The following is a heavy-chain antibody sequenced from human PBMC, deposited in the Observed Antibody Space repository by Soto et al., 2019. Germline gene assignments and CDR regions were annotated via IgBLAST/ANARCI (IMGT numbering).Heavy chain of an antibody. CDR3: AKGAPDYDSSGYALDDAFDI. Sequence: GGSLRLSCAASGFTFISYGIRWVRHSPLKWLEWVAVISYDGSNKYYADSVKGRFTISRDNSKNTLYLQMNSLRAEDTAVYYCAKGAPDYDSSGYALDDAFDIRGQGTMVTVSS. CDR2: ISYDGSNK. CDR1: GFTFISYG. D-gene: IGHD3-22*01. V-gene: IGHV3-30*18. J-gene: IGHJ3*02.